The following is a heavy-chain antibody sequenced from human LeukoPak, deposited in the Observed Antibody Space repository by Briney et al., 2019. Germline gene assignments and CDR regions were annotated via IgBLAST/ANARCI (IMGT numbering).Heavy chain of an antibody. Sequence: SQTLSLTCAISGDSVSSNSAAWNWIRQSPSRGLEWLGRTYYRSKWYNDYAVSVKSRITINPDTSKNQFSLQLNSVTPEDTAVYYCARESRRISPFVYYFDYWGQGTLVTVSS. J-gene: IGHJ4*02. CDR2: TYYRSKWYN. CDR3: ARESRRISPFVYYFDY. CDR1: GDSVSSNSAA. V-gene: IGHV6-1*01. D-gene: IGHD2/OR15-2a*01.